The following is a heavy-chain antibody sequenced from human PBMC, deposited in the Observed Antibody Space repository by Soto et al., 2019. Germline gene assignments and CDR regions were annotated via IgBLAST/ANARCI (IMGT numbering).Heavy chain of an antibody. Sequence: GASVKVSCKASGYTFTSYDINWVRQATGQGLEWMGWMNPNSGNTGYAQKFQGRVTMTRNTSISTAYMELSSLRSEDTAIYYCAKGSFCGGGPCYSGFLQHWGQGTLVTVSS. CDR3: AKGSFCGGGPCYSGFLQH. D-gene: IGHD2-15*01. V-gene: IGHV1-8*01. CDR1: GYTFTSYD. CDR2: MNPNSGNT. J-gene: IGHJ1*01.